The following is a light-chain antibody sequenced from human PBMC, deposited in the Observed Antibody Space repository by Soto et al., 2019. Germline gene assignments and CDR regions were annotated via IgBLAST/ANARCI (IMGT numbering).Light chain of an antibody. V-gene: IGLV4-69*01. J-gene: IGLJ2*01. CDR3: QTWGTGIRV. CDR1: SGHSSNA. Sequence: QLVLTQSPSASASLGASVKLTCTLSSGHSSNAIAWHQQQPEKGPRYLMKVNSDGSHSKGDGIPDRSSGSSSGAERYLTISSLQSEDEAEYYCQTWGTGIRVFGGGTKLTVL. CDR2: VNSDGSH.